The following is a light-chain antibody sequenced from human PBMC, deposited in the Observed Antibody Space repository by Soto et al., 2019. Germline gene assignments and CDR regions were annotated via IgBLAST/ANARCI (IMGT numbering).Light chain of an antibody. V-gene: IGLV2-8*01. CDR2: EVT. Sequence: QSALTQPPSASGSPGQSVTISCTGTNGDVGGYNYVSWYQQYPGKAPRLLIYEVTKRPSGVPDRFSGSKSGNSAYLTVSGPQAGDGADYYRNSFAGSAKGGFGGGTKLTAL. J-gene: IGLJ3*02. CDR3: NSFAGSAKGG. CDR1: NGDVGGYNY.